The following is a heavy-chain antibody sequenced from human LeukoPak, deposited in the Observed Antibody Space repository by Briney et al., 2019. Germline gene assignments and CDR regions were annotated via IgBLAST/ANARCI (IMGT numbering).Heavy chain of an antibody. CDR3: ARATLKAGNDAFDI. Sequence: SETLSLTCTVSGGSISSYYWSWIRQPPGKGLEWIGYIYYSGSTNYNPSLKSRVTISVDTSKNQFSLKLSSVTAADTAVYYCARATLKAGNDAFDIWGRGTMVTVSS. J-gene: IGHJ3*02. D-gene: IGHD5-12*01. V-gene: IGHV4-59*01. CDR1: GGSISSYY. CDR2: IYYSGST.